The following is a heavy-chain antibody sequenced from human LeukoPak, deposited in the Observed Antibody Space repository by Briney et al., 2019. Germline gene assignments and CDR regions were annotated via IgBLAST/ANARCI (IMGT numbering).Heavy chain of an antibody. CDR1: GGSFSGYY. J-gene: IGHJ3*02. Sequence: PSETLSLTCAVYGGSFSGYYWSWIRQPPGKGLEWIGEINHSGSTNYNPSLKSRVTISVDTSKNQFSLKLSSVTAADTAVYYCARRERVRAFDIWGQGTMVTVSS. V-gene: IGHV4-34*01. D-gene: IGHD3-10*01. CDR2: INHSGST. CDR3: ARRERVRAFDI.